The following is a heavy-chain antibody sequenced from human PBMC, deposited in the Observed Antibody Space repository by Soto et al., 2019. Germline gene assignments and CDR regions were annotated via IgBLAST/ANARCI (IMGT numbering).Heavy chain of an antibody. D-gene: IGHD3-22*01. Sequence: SETLSLTCTVSGGSISIYYWSWIRQPPGKGLEWIGYIYYSGSTDYNPSLKSRVTISVDTSKNQFSLKLSSVTAADTAVYYCARVGDSSDGYYYDRLAVWAQGTTVTVSS. CDR3: ARVGDSSDGYYYDRLAV. CDR2: IYYSGST. V-gene: IGHV4-59*01. CDR1: GGSISIYY. J-gene: IGHJ6*02.